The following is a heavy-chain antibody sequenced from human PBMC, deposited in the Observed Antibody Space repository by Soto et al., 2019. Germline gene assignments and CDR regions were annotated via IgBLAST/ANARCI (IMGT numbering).Heavy chain of an antibody. V-gene: IGHV3-23*01. D-gene: IGHD5-12*01. CDR3: AKNDRYRGYGYHWFDP. Sequence: GGSLSLSCAASGLTFSIYALSWVRQAQGKGLEWVSAISGSGGSTYYADSVKGRFTISRDNSKNTLYLQMNSLRAEDTAVYYCAKNDRYRGYGYHWFDPWGQGTRVTVSS. CDR1: GLTFSIYA. CDR2: ISGSGGST. J-gene: IGHJ5*02.